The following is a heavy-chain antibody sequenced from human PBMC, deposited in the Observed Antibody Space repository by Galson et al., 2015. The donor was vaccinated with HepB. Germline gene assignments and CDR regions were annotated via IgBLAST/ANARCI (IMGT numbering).Heavy chain of an antibody. CDR2: ISSGSSTI. CDR1: GFIFSSHG. V-gene: IGHV3-48*01. CDR3: ARAEVPSSAYYYASRGPCNY. J-gene: IGHJ4*02. Sequence: SLRLSCAASGFIFSSHGMNWVRQAPGKGLEWVSYISSGSSTIYYADSVKGRFTISRDNAKNSLYLQMNSLRADDTAVYYCARAEVPSSAYYYASRGPCNYWGQGTLVTVSS. D-gene: IGHD3-22*01.